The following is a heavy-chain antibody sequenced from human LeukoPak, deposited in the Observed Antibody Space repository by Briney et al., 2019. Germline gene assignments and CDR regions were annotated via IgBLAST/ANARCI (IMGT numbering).Heavy chain of an antibody. V-gene: IGHV4-61*02. CDR3: AREEYYDDSGYYFRYFDS. D-gene: IGHD3-22*01. Sequence: SQTLSLTCSVSGGSISSDNYYWPWLRQPAGKGLEWIGRFHTGGSANYNPSLKSRVTISVDPSKNQFSLRLNSVTAAHTAIYYCAREEYYDDSGYYFRYFDSWGQGTLVTVSS. CDR1: GGSISSDNYY. CDR2: FHTGGSA. J-gene: IGHJ4*02.